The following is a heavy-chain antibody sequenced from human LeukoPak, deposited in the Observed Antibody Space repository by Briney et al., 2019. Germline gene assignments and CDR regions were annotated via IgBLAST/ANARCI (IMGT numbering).Heavy chain of an antibody. D-gene: IGHD3-10*01. CDR2: ISSSSSYI. Sequence: GGSLRLSCAASGFTFSSYSMNWVRQAPGKGLGWVSPISSSSSYIYHADSVKGRFNISRDNAKNSLYLQMNSPRAGDTAVYYCARAYYGAGSSGAFDIWGQGTMVTVSS. V-gene: IGHV3-21*01. CDR3: ARAYYGAGSSGAFDI. CDR1: GFTFSSYS. J-gene: IGHJ3*02.